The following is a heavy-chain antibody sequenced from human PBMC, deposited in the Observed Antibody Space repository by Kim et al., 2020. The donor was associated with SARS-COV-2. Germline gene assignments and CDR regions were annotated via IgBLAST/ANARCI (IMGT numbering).Heavy chain of an antibody. V-gene: IGHV3-73*01. D-gene: IGHD6-19*01. CDR2: IRSKANSYAT. J-gene: IGHJ4*02. Sequence: GGSLRLSCAASGFTFSGSAMHWVRQASGKGLEWVGRIRSKANSYATAYAASVKGRFTISRDDSKNTAYLQMNSLKTEDTAVYYCTTVSGYSSGRDYWGQGTLVTVSS. CDR3: TTVSGYSSGRDY. CDR1: GFTFSGSA.